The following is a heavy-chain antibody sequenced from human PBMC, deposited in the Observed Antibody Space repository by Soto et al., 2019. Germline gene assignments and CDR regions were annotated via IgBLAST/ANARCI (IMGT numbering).Heavy chain of an antibody. CDR3: ATDMPSVTVDSQVTFDP. J-gene: IGHJ5*02. CDR2: FDPDDGAP. Sequence: QVQMVQSGAEVKKPGASVRISCKVSGYSLTDLPIHWVRQAPGKGLEWVGGFDPDDGAPIYAQKFQGRVSMTADTSTETADMQLSSLRSEDTARYYCATDMPSVTVDSQVTFDPWGQGTLVTVSS. D-gene: IGHD2-2*01. CDR1: GYSLTDLP. V-gene: IGHV1-24*01.